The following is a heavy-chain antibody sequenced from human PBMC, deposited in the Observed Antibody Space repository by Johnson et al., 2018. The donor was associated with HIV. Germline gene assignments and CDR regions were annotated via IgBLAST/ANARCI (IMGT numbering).Heavy chain of an antibody. Sequence: QEQLVESGGGLVKPGGSLRLSCAASGFIFSDYYMHWVRQAPGKGLEWVAVISYDGSTKYYADSVKGRFTISRDNAKNSLYLQMNSLRAEDTALYYCARGGLGFQNIHDPFDIWGQGTMVTVSS. D-gene: IGHD1/OR15-1a*01. CDR2: ISYDGSTK. V-gene: IGHV3-30-3*01. J-gene: IGHJ3*02. CDR1: GFIFSDYY. CDR3: ARGGLGFQNIHDPFDI.